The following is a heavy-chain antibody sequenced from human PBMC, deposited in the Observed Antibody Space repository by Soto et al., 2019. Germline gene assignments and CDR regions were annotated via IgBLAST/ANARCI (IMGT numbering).Heavy chain of an antibody. V-gene: IGHV1-2*02. Sequence: GASGKVSCKASGYTFPGYYMHCLRQSPGQGLEWMGWINPNSGGTNYAQKFQGRVTMTRDTSISTAYMELSRLRSDDTAVYYCAGEIRYYYDSSGYYYGSYWRQGTLVTVSS. CDR2: INPNSGGT. D-gene: IGHD3-22*01. J-gene: IGHJ4*02. CDR1: GYTFPGYY. CDR3: AGEIRYYYDSSGYYYGSY.